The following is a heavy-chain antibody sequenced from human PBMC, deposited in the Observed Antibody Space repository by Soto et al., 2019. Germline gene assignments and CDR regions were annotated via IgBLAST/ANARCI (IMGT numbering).Heavy chain of an antibody. D-gene: IGHD2-21*02. CDR2: VYPTGDT. CDR3: AREIVTAGGNNYFDP. J-gene: IGHJ5*02. CDR1: GGTVASSHW. Sequence: QVQLQESGPRLVKPSGSLSLTCGVSGGTVASSHWWSWVRQSPGGGLEWIGNVYPTGDTNFNPSLKCSVTISVDKSNNQFSLRLNSRPAADTAVYFCAREIVTAGGNNYFDPWGPGTLVTVSS. V-gene: IGHV4-4*02.